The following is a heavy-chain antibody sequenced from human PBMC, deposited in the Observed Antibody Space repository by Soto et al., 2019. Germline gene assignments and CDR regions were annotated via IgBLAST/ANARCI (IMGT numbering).Heavy chain of an antibody. Sequence: QVQLEQSGAEVKKPGSSVKVSCKASGGTLSDHGVAWLRQAPGQGLEWMGRALPVYNAPKYAPRFQGRVKSAADKSTEIADMELKRPPSEDTSLYCCAGGVFGSGNYYAAPSDVDIWGQGTRVIVSS. V-gene: IGHV1-69*06. D-gene: IGHD3-10*01. CDR3: AGGVFGSGNYYAAPSDVDI. CDR2: ALPVYNAP. J-gene: IGHJ3*02. CDR1: GGTLSDHG.